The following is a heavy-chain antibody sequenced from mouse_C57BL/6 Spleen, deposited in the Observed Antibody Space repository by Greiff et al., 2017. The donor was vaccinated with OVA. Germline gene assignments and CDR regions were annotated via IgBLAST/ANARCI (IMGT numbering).Heavy chain of an antibody. CDR3: GYDCVGGYAMDY. CDR1: GYTFTSYG. Sequence: QVQLKESGAELARPGASVKLSCKASGYTFTSYGISWVKQRTGQGLEWIGEIYPRSGNTYYNEKFKGKATLTADKSSSTAYMELRSLTSEDSAVYYCGYDCVGGYAMDYWGQGTSVTVSS. J-gene: IGHJ4*01. CDR2: IYPRSGNT. V-gene: IGHV1-81*01. D-gene: IGHD2-4*01.